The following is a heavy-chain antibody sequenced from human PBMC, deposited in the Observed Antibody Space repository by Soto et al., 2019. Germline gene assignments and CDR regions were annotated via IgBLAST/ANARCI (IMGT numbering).Heavy chain of an antibody. J-gene: IGHJ6*02. Sequence: SVKVSCKDSGYAFTTYGISWVRQAPGQGLEWMGWINAYNGNTNYAQKLQGRVTMTTDTSTSTAYMELRSLRSDDTAVYYCARSITMVRGTPRIMDVWGQGTTVTVSS. CDR1: GYAFTTYG. CDR3: ARSITMVRGTPRIMDV. V-gene: IGHV1-18*04. CDR2: INAYNGNT. D-gene: IGHD3-10*01.